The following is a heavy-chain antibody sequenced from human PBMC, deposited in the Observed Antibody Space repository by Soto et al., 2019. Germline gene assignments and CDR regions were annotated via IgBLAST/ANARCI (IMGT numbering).Heavy chain of an antibody. CDR2: IYYSGST. Sequence: SETLSLTCTVSGGSISSGGYYWSWIRQHPGKGLEWIGYIYYSGSTYYNPSLKSRVTISVGTSKNQSSLKLSSVTAADTAVYYCARGARDIVVVPADYYYYYMDVWGKGTTVTVSS. J-gene: IGHJ6*03. V-gene: IGHV4-31*03. D-gene: IGHD2-2*01. CDR1: GGSISSGGYY. CDR3: ARGARDIVVVPADYYYYYMDV.